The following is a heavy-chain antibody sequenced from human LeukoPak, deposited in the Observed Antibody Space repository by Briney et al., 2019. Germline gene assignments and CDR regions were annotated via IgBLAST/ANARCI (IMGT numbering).Heavy chain of an antibody. Sequence: RGSLRLSCAASGFTFTDYYMSWVRQAPGKGLEYLSYISIDGSDIVYVDSVKGRFTISRDNTKNSVYLQMNRLRAEDTAVYFCVRPVRMPDSWGQGTLVTVSS. V-gene: IGHV3-11*01. J-gene: IGHJ4*02. CDR2: ISIDGSDI. CDR3: VRPVRMPDS. CDR1: GFTFTDYY. D-gene: IGHD2-2*01.